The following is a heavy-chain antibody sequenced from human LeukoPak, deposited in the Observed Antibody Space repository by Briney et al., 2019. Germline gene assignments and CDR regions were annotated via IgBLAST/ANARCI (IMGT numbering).Heavy chain of an antibody. V-gene: IGHV3-30*18. CDR2: ISYDGSNK. Sequence: GGSLRLSCAASGFTFSSYGMHWVRQAPGKGLEWVAVISYDGSNKYYADSVKGRFTISRDNSKNTLYLQMNSLRAEDTAVYYCAKGSLRYYYYMAVWGKGTTVTISS. D-gene: IGHD3-3*01. CDR1: GFTFSSYG. J-gene: IGHJ6*03. CDR3: AKGSLRYYYYMAV.